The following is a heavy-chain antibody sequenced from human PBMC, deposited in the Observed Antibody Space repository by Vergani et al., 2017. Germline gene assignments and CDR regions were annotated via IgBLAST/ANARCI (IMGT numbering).Heavy chain of an antibody. CDR2: IYPGDSDT. Sequence: EVQLVQSGAEVKKPGESLKISCKGSGYSFTSYWVGWVRQMPGKGLEWMGIIYPGDSDTRYSPSFQGQVTISADKSINTAYLQWSSLKASDTAMYYCARSFYDFWSGDYPAWNYWGQGTLVTVSS. CDR3: ARSFYDFWSGDYPAWNY. J-gene: IGHJ4*02. CDR1: GYSFTSYW. D-gene: IGHD3-3*01. V-gene: IGHV5-51*01.